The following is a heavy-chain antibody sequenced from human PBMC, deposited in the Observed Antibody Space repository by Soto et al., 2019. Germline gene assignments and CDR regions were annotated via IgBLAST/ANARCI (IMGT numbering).Heavy chain of an antibody. D-gene: IGHD6-19*01. J-gene: IGHJ4*02. CDR3: ATQRDCSGLELDY. CDR1: GFIFSSYG. CDR2: ISYDGSNK. V-gene: IGHV3-30*03. Sequence: GGSLRLSCAASGFIFSSYGMHWVRQAPGKGLEWVAFISYDGSNKYYADSVKGRFTVSRDNSKNTVYLQMNNLTLEDTAMYYCATQRDCSGLELDYWGQGALVTVSS.